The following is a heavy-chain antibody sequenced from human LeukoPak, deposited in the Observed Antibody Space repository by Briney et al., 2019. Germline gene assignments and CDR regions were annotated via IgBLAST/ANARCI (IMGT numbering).Heavy chain of an antibody. CDR3: VRDFHGHYAMDV. J-gene: IGHJ6*02. CDR1: GFTFGHYS. Sequence: GGSLRLSCAASGFTFGHYSMNWVRQAPGKGLEWVSYMNGFSTAIYYADSVKGRFTISRDNAKDSLYLQMNSLGDEDTAVYYCVRDFHGHYAMDVWGQGTTVTVSS. V-gene: IGHV3-48*02. CDR2: MNGFSTAI.